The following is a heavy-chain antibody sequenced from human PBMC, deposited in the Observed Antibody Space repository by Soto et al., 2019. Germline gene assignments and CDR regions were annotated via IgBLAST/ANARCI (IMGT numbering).Heavy chain of an antibody. Sequence: PSETLSLTCTVSGGSISSYYWSWIRQPPGKGLEWIGYIYYSGSTNYNPSLKSRVTISVDTSKNQFSLKLSSVTAADTAVYYCARTELRYFDWLFFDYWGQGTLVTVSS. D-gene: IGHD3-9*01. V-gene: IGHV4-59*01. CDR2: IYYSGST. J-gene: IGHJ4*02. CDR1: GGSISSYY. CDR3: ARTELRYFDWLFFDY.